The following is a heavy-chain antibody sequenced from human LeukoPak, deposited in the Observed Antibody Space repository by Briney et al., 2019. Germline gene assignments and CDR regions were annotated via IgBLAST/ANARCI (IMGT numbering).Heavy chain of an antibody. CDR3: ATDRDRDPSVYYLV. V-gene: IGHV3-23*01. CDR1: GFTFTDYA. Sequence: PGGSLRLSCAASGFTFTDYAMSWVRQAPEKGLEWISTISDNGGETYYADSVKGRFAISRDNSKNTLFLQMNSLRAEDSAVYYCATDRDRDPSVYYLVGGQGTLITVSS. J-gene: IGHJ4*02. CDR2: ISDNGGET. D-gene: IGHD3-22*01.